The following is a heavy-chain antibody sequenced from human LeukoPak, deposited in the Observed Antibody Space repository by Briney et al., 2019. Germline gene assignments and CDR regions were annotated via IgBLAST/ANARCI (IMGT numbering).Heavy chain of an antibody. D-gene: IGHD1-26*01. CDR1: GGTFSSYA. J-gene: IGHJ5*02. V-gene: IGHV1-69*05. CDR2: IIPIFGTA. CDR3: AREGSWNTHNWFDP. Sequence: ASVTVSSKASGGTFSSYAISWVRQAPGQGLEWMGGIIPIFGTANYAQKFQGRVTITTDESTSTAYMELSSLRSEDTAVYYCAREGSWNTHNWFDPWGQGTLVTVSS.